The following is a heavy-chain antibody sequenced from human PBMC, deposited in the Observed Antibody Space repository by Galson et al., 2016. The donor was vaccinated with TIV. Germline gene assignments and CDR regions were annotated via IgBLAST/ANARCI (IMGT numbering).Heavy chain of an antibody. CDR1: GFAVSSYE. D-gene: IGHD1-26*01. CDR3: AWDGGNAWEYDC. V-gene: IGHV3-48*03. Sequence: SLRLSCAASGFAVSSYEMNWVRQAPGKGLEWLSYIGRGANFRDYSDSVKGRFTVSEDNAKNSLYLQMSSLRAEDTGVYYCAWDGGNAWEYDCWGQGTLVTVSP. CDR2: IGRGANFR. J-gene: IGHJ4*02.